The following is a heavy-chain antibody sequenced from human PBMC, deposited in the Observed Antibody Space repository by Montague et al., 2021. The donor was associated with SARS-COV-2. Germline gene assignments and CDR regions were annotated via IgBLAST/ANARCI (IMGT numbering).Heavy chain of an antibody. V-gene: IGHV4-39*07. Sequence: SETLSLTCTVSGGSISSSSYYWGWIRQPPGKGLEWIGSIYYSGXTXYXXXXKXRVTISVDTSKNQFSLKLSSVAAADTAVYYCARVFPRWLQFDPYFDYWGQRTLVTVSS. CDR2: IYYSGXT. D-gene: IGHD5-24*01. CDR3: ARVFPRWLQFDPYFDY. J-gene: IGHJ4*02. CDR1: GGSISSSSYY.